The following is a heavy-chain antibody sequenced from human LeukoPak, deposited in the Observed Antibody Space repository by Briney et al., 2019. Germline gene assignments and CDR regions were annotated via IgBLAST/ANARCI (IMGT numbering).Heavy chain of an antibody. D-gene: IGHD5-24*01. J-gene: IGHJ4*03. Sequence: PSETLSLTCAVYGGSFSRYYWSSIRQSPGKGLEWIAEIDQRGDTNYNPSVKSRDTISVDTSRNPFSLKVRSLSAADTAVYYCARGATISETGYFDFWGQGTLVTVPS. CDR1: GGSFSRYY. CDR3: ARGATISETGYFDF. V-gene: IGHV4-34*01. CDR2: IDQRGDT.